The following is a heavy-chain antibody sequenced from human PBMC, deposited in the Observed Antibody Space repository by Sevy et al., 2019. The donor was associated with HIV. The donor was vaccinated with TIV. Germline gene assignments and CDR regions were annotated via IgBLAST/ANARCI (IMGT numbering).Heavy chain of an antibody. CDR2: IKSKTDGGRT. V-gene: IGHV3-15*01. J-gene: IGHJ4*02. D-gene: IGHD6-25*01. CDR1: GFTFSNAW. Sequence: GGSLRLSCAASGFTFSNAWMSWVRQAPGKGLESVGRIKSKTDGGRTDYAAPVKGRFTISRDDSKNTLYLQMNSLKTEDTAIYYCTSDSKKRRLSALLDSWGQGTLVTVSS. CDR3: TSDSKKRRLSALLDS.